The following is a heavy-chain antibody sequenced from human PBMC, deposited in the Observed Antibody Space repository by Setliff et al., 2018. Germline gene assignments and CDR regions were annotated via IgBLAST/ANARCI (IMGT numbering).Heavy chain of an antibody. J-gene: IGHJ6*02. D-gene: IGHD2-8*01. Sequence: PSETLSLTCAVSGGSISSSNWWSWVRQPPGKGLEWIGEIYHSGSTNYNPALKSRVTISVDKSKNQFSLKLSSVTAADTAVYYCARDRQYCTSLSCLNSYFYYCAMDFWGQGTTVTVSS. CDR3: ARDRQYCTSLSCLNSYFYYCAMDF. CDR2: IYHSGST. V-gene: IGHV4-4*02. CDR1: GGSISSSNW.